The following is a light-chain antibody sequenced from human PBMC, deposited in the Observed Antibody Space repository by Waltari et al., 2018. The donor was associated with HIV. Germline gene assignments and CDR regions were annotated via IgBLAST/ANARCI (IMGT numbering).Light chain of an antibody. CDR3: SSYAGSNNVV. CDR1: SSDVGGYNY. V-gene: IGLV2-8*01. J-gene: IGLJ2*01. CDR2: EVS. Sequence: QSALTQPPSASGSPGPSVTISCTGTSSDVGGYNYVSWYQQHPGKAPKLIIYEVSKRPSGFPDRFSGSKSGNTASLTVSGLQAEDEADYYCSSYAGSNNVVFGGGTKLTVL.